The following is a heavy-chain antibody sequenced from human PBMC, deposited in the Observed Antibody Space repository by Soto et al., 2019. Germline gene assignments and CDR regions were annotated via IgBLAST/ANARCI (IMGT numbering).Heavy chain of an antibody. CDR1: EFTFSNHY. D-gene: IGHD6-6*01. CDR2: IEQDGNEK. Sequence: GGSLRLSCTGSEFTFSNHYMSWVRQAPGKGLEWVANIEQDGNEKYYVDSVRGRFTISRDNAKNSLYLQMSSLRGEDTAVYYCARVGIGGRFHYMDVWGKGTTVTVSS. CDR3: ARVGIGGRFHYMDV. V-gene: IGHV3-7*01. J-gene: IGHJ6*03.